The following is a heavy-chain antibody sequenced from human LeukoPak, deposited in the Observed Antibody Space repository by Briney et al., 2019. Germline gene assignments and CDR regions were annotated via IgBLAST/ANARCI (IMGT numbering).Heavy chain of an antibody. CDR2: IYYSGST. V-gene: IGHV4-38-2*01. CDR3: ARHVPYYYDSSGYSDFDY. Sequence: SETLSLTCDVSGYSISSGYYWGWIRQPPGKGLEWIGYIYYSGSTNYNPSLKSRVTISVDTSKNQFSLKLSSVTAADTAVYYCARHVPYYYDSSGYSDFDYWGQGTLVTVSS. D-gene: IGHD3-22*01. CDR1: GYSISSGYY. J-gene: IGHJ4*02.